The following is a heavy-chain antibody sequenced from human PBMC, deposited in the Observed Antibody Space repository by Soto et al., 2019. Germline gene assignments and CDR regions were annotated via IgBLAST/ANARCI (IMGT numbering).Heavy chain of an antibody. Sequence: QVQLQESGPGLVKPSETLSLTCTVSGGSISSYYWSWIRQPAGKGLEWIGRIYTSGSTNYNPSLKSRVTMSVDTSKNQFSLKLSSVTAADTAVYYCARDLSLGVYYYYGMDVWGQGTTVTVSS. V-gene: IGHV4-4*07. CDR1: GGSISSYY. J-gene: IGHJ6*02. CDR3: ARDLSLGVYYYYGMDV. D-gene: IGHD3-3*01. CDR2: IYTSGST.